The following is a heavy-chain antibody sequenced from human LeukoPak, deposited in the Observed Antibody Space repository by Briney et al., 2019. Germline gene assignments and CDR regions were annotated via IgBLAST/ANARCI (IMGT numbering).Heavy chain of an antibody. V-gene: IGHV3-53*01. J-gene: IGHJ4*02. D-gene: IGHD1-1*01. CDR1: GFTVSNNY. CDR3: AKDRNDWKQGIDS. Sequence: GGSLRLSCVVSGFTVSNNYMSWVRQAPRKGLEWVSLIYSGGSTYYADSVKGRFTISRDNSKNTVYLQMNSLRVEDTAVYYCAKDRNDWKQGIDSWGQGTLVTVST. CDR2: IYSGGST.